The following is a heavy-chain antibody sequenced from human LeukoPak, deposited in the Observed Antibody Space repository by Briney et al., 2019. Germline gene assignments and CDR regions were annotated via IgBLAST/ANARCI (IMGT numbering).Heavy chain of an antibody. CDR2: IWYDGSNE. CDR1: GFTFSSFG. J-gene: IGHJ6*02. CDR3: ARSLKFGDFHYYYGMDV. D-gene: IGHD2-21*02. V-gene: IGHV3-33*01. Sequence: GGSLRLSCAASGFTFSSFGMHWVRQAPGKGLEWVAVIWYDGSNENYVDSVKGRFTISRDNSKNTLYLQMNRLRAEDTAVYYCARSLKFGDFHYYYGMDVWGQGTTVTVSS.